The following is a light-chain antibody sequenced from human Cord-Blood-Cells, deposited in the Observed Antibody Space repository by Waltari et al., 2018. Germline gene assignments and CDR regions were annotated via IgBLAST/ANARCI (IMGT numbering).Light chain of an antibody. Sequence: QSALTQPASVSGSPGQSITISCTGTSSDVGGYNYVSWYQQHPGKAPKLMMYDVSNRPAGVSNRFSGSKSGDTASLTMSWLQAEDEADYYCSSYTSSSTWVFGGGTKLTVL. CDR2: DVS. CDR1: SSDVGGYNY. CDR3: SSYTSSSTWV. V-gene: IGLV2-14*03. J-gene: IGLJ3*02.